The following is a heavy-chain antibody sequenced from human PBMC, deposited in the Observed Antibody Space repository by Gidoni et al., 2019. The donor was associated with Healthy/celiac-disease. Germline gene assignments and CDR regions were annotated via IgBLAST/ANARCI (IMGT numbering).Heavy chain of an antibody. Sequence: QVQLVQSGAEVKKPVASVQVSCKASGYPFTSYGISWLRQATGQGLEWMGWMSAYNGNRNKAHNIPGRDTMTTESVTTTAYMVPRSLRSEDTAVYYGARDANPILLGCGELGPWGQGTLVTVSS. CDR1: GYPFTSYG. V-gene: IGHV1-18*04. J-gene: IGHJ5*02. CDR2: MSAYNGNR. CDR3: ARDANPILLGCGELGP. D-gene: IGHD3-10*01.